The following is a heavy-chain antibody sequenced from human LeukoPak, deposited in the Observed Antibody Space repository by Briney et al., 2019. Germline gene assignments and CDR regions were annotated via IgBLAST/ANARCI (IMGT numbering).Heavy chain of an antibody. D-gene: IGHD3-22*01. J-gene: IGHJ4*02. CDR3: ARANPITMIVVV. CDR2: INPNSGGT. V-gene: IGHV1-2*02. CDR1: GYTFTGYY. Sequence: ASVKVSCKASGYTFTGYYMHWVRQAPGRGLEWMGWINPNSGGTNYAQKFQGRVTMTRDTSISTAYMELSRLRSDDTAVYYCARANPITMIVVVWGQGTLVTVSS.